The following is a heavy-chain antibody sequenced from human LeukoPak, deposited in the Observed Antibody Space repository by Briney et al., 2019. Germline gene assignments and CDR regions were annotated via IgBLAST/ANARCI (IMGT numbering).Heavy chain of an antibody. V-gene: IGHV4-34*01. D-gene: IGHD1-26*01. CDR1: GGSLSGYY. J-gene: IGHJ3*02. CDR2: INEGGST. Sequence: AETLSLTCAVYGGSLSGYYWSWIRQPPGEGLEWIGEINEGGSTNYNPSRKSGVTLSVDTPRNRFSLKLSSVTAADTAVYYCARSGSYPGEPFDIWAQGTMVPVSS. CDR3: ARSGSYPGEPFDI.